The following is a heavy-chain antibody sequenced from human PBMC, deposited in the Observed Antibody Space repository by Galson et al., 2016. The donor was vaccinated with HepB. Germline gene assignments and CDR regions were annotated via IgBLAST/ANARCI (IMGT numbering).Heavy chain of an antibody. CDR3: GKGKLTVWGCPADY. V-gene: IGHV3-23*01. CDR2: ISTGGGST. Sequence: SLRLSCAASGFTFSTYGMSWVRQAPGKGLEWLSGISTGGGSTQYAHPVKGRFTISRDNSKNTVYLQINSLRADDTALYYCGKGKLTVWGCPADYWGQGTLVTVSS. D-gene: IGHD7-27*01. J-gene: IGHJ4*02. CDR1: GFTFSTYG.